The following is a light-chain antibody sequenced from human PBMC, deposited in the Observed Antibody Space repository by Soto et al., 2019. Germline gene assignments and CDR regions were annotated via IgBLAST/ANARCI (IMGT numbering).Light chain of an antibody. Sequence: ILLTQSPASLSVSVGERVTITCRASQTISTYLDWYQQTSGKAPKPLIFAASSLQSGIPARFSGSGSGTEFTLPISSLQPDDFATDYCQHYNSYSEAFGQGTKVDIK. CDR2: AAS. V-gene: IGKV1-39*01. J-gene: IGKJ1*01. CDR3: QHYNSYSEA. CDR1: QTISTY.